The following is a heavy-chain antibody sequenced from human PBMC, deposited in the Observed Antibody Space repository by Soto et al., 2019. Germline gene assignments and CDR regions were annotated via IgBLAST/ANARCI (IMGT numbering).Heavy chain of an antibody. V-gene: IGHV5-51*01. D-gene: IGHD2-15*01. CDR3: ARGYCPGGICHDPSFDY. Sequence: PGESLKISCKGSGYSFTSYWIGWVRQMPGKGLEWMGIIYPGDSDTRYSPAFQGQVTISADKSITTAYLQWSSLKASDTAMYFCARGYCPGGICHDPSFDYWGQGTLVTAPQ. CDR2: IYPGDSDT. CDR1: GYSFTSYW. J-gene: IGHJ4*02.